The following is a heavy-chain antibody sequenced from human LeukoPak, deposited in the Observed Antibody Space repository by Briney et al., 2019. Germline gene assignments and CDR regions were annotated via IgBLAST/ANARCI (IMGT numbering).Heavy chain of an antibody. J-gene: IGHJ5*02. D-gene: IGHD2-15*01. Sequence: PSETLSLTCTVSGGSINSYYWSCIRQPPGKGLEWIGYIYYSGSTNYNPSLKSRVTISVDTSKNQFSLKLTSVTAADTAVYYCARGVVAARFWFDPWGQGTLVTVSS. CDR3: ARGVVAARFWFDP. CDR2: IYYSGST. V-gene: IGHV4-59*01. CDR1: GGSINSYY.